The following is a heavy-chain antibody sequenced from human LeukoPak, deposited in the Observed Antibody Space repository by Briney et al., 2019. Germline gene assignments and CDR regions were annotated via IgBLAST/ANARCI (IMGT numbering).Heavy chain of an antibody. V-gene: IGHV2-26*01. CDR1: GFSPSNARMG. CDR2: IFSNDEK. CDR3: ARINRYYDILTGYYDY. D-gene: IGHD3-9*01. J-gene: IGHJ4*02. Sequence: SGPVLVKPTETLTLTCTVSGFSPSNARMGVSWTRQPPGKALEWLAHIFSNDEKSYSTSLKSRLTISKDTSKSQVVLTMTNMDPVDTATYYCARINRYYDILTGYYDYWGQGTLVTVSS.